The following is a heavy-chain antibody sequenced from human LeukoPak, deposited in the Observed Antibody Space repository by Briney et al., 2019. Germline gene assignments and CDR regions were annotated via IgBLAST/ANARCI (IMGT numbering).Heavy chain of an antibody. CDR1: GFTFSSYA. CDR3: AKGRELLWFGELPLDY. V-gene: IGHV3-23*01. J-gene: IGHJ4*02. Sequence: PGGSLRLSCAASGFTFSSYAMSWVRQAPGKGLEWVSAISGSGGSTYYADSVKGRFTISRDNSKNTLYLQMNSLRAEDTAVYYCAKGRELLWFGELPLDYWGQGTLVTVSS. D-gene: IGHD3-10*01. CDR2: ISGSGGST.